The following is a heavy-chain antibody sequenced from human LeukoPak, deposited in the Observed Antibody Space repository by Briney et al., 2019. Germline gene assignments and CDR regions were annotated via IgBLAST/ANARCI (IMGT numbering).Heavy chain of an antibody. Sequence: PSETLSLTCAVYGGSFSGYYWSWIRQPPGKGLEWIGEINHSGSTNYNPSLKSRVTISVDTSKNQFSLKLSSVTAADTAVYYCARGGYSYGQIDYWGQGTLVTVSS. CDR3: ARGGYSYGQIDY. V-gene: IGHV4-34*01. CDR1: GGSFSGYY. CDR2: INHSGST. J-gene: IGHJ4*02. D-gene: IGHD5-18*01.